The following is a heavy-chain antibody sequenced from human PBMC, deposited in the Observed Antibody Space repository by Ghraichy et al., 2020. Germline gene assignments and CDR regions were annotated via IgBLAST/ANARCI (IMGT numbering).Heavy chain of an antibody. V-gene: IGHV3-48*01. CDR1: GFTFSTYG. Sequence: GGSLRLSCAASGFTFSTYGINWVRQAPGKGLEWVSHISAGGGTIYYADSVKGRFTISRDNAKNSLYLQMNSLRAEDTAVYFCARRAAAGTIDYWDQGTLVTVSS. D-gene: IGHD6-13*01. CDR3: ARRAAAGTIDY. J-gene: IGHJ4*02. CDR2: ISAGGGTI.